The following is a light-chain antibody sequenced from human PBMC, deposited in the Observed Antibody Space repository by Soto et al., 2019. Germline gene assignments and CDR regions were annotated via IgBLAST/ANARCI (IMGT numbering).Light chain of an antibody. J-gene: IGKJ1*01. CDR1: QTISTF. V-gene: IGKV1-39*01. Sequence: DIQMTQSPASLSASVGDRVTISCRASQTISTFLNWYQQKPGTAPRLLIYRASSVQSGVPPRFSGSGSGRDFTLTISSLRPEDIATYFCQHSYSSPPWTFCQGTKVDIK. CDR3: QHSYSSPPWT. CDR2: RAS.